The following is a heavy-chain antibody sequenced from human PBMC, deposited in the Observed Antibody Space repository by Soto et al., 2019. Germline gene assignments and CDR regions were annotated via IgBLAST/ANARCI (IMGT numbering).Heavy chain of an antibody. D-gene: IGHD5-12*01. CDR1: GGSISSGDYY. J-gene: IGHJ6*02. CDR2: IYYSGST. CDR3: ARVGPLEMATSTPYYYYGMDV. V-gene: IGHV4-30-4*01. Sequence: KPSETLSLTCTVSGGSISSGDYYWSWIRQPPGKGLEWIGYIYYSGSTYYNPSLKSRVTISVDTSKNQFSLKLGSVTAADTAVYYCARVGPLEMATSTPYYYYGMDVWGQGTTVTVSS.